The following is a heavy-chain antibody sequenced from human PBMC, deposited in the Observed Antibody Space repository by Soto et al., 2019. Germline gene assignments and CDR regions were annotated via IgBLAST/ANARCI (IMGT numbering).Heavy chain of an antibody. D-gene: IGHD3-22*01. V-gene: IGHV3-30*04. Sequence: GGSLRLSCAASGFTFSTYPMHWVRQAPGKGLEWVTFISYDPTYKYYADSVKGRFTISRDNSKNTLYLQMNSLRGDDTAVYYCERGPLYDNSGYYYDYWGQGTLVTVSS. CDR3: ERGPLYDNSGYYYDY. CDR2: ISYDPTYK. J-gene: IGHJ4*02. CDR1: GFTFSTYP.